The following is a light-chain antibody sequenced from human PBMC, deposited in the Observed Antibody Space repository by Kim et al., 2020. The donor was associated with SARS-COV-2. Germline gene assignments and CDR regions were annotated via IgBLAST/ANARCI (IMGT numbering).Light chain of an antibody. CDR2: AAS. V-gene: IGKV1-12*01. CDR3: QQANSFPLT. Sequence: AYVGDRVTITCRASQDISSYLAWYQQKPGKAPNLLIYAASSLHSGVPSRFSGSGSGTDFTLTISSLQPDDFATYYCQQANSFPLTFGGGTKVDIK. J-gene: IGKJ4*01. CDR1: QDISSY.